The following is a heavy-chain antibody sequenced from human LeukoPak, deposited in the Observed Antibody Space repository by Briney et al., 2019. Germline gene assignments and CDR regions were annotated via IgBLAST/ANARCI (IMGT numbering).Heavy chain of an antibody. CDR1: GFTFSSYG. CDR2: ISYNGDIK. J-gene: IGHJ4*02. CDR3: ARDRYSSTWRYFDY. D-gene: IGHD6-13*01. V-gene: IGHV3-30*03. Sequence: GRSLRLSCAASGFTFSSYGMHWVRQAPGKGLEWVAAISYNGDIKYHADSVKGRFTISRDNSKNTLYLQMNSLSAEDTAVYYCARDRYSSTWRYFDYWGQGTLVTVSS.